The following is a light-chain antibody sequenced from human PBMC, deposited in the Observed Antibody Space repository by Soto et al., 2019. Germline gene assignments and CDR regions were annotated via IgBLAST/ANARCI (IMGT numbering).Light chain of an antibody. CDR2: DAF. V-gene: IGKV3-11*01. CDR1: QSVNEN. CDR3: QHRRVWPVS. Sequence: EILSTQSPITLSLSPGERSTLSCMAIQSVNENLFWYQQKSGKPPRLLIYDAFTRATGIPARFSGSGSGTDFTLTITSLEPEDVEVYYCQHRRVWPVSCGHGTRLEIK. J-gene: IGKJ5*01.